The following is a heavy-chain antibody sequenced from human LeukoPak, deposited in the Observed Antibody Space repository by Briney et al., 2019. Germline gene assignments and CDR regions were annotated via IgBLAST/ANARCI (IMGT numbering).Heavy chain of an antibody. CDR3: ASARQLVNY. CDR1: GGSISSGGYS. CDR2: IYHSGST. D-gene: IGHD6-13*01. Sequence: SQTLSLTCAVSGGSISSGGYSWSWIRQPPGKGLEWIGYIYHSGSTYYNPSLKSRVTISVDKSKNQFSLKLSSVTAADTAVYYCASARQLVNYWGQGTLVTVSS. V-gene: IGHV4-30-2*01. J-gene: IGHJ4*02.